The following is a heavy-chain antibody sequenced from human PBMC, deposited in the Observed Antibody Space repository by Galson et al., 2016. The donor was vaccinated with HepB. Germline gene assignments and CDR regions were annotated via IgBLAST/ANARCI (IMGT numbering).Heavy chain of an antibody. CDR1: GFIFSNYW. V-gene: IGHV3-74*01. D-gene: IGHD4-17*01. J-gene: IGHJ3*02. CDR3: ARESPTTAGAFDI. Sequence: SLRLSCAASGFIFSNYWMHWVRQAPGKGLVWVSRIHSGGSTTSYADSVKGRFTVSRDNAKNTLYMQMNSLRAEDTAVYYCARESPTTAGAFDIWGLGTMVTVSS. CDR2: IHSGGSTT.